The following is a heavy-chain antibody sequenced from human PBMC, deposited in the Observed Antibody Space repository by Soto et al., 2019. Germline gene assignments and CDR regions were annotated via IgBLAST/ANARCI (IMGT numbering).Heavy chain of an antibody. J-gene: IGHJ5*02. V-gene: IGHV1-18*01. CDR2: ISAYNGNT. Sequence: ASVKVSCKASGYTFTSYGISRVRQAPGQGLEWMGWISAYNGNTNYAQKLQGRVTMTTDTSTGTAYMELRSLRSDDTAVYYCARDHRVSYYDFWSGENWFDPWGQGTLVTVSS. D-gene: IGHD3-3*01. CDR1: GYTFTSYG. CDR3: ARDHRVSYYDFWSGENWFDP.